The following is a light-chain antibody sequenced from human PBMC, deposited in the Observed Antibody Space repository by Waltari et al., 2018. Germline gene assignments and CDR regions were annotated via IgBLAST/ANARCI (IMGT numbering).Light chain of an antibody. CDR3: SSYTDSFTVV. Sequence: QSALSQPASVSGSPGQSITISCTGTSSDIGGHSSVSWYQQHPGKAPKLIIYDVRNRSSGVSYRFSGSKSANTASRTSSGLQAEDEADYYCSSYTDSFTVVFGGGTRLTVL. CDR2: DVR. CDR1: SSDIGGHSS. J-gene: IGLJ3*02. V-gene: IGLV2-14*03.